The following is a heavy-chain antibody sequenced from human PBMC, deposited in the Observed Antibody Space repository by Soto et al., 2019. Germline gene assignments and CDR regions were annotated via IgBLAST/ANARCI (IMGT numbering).Heavy chain of an antibody. CDR3: ARQIYDSDTGPNFQYYFDS. V-gene: IGHV5-51*01. D-gene: IGHD3-22*01. CDR2: IYPGDSDT. CDR1: GYNFSRYF. Sequence: GASLHRSVNRSGYNFSRYFCGSFRQIPGKGLEWMGIIYPGDSDTRYSPSFQGQVTISADKSISTAYLQWSSLKASDTAMYYCARQIYDSDTGPNFQYYFDSWGQGTPVNVS. J-gene: IGHJ4*02.